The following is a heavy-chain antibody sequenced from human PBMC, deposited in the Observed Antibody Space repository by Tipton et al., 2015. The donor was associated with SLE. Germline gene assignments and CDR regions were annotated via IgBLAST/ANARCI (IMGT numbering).Heavy chain of an antibody. V-gene: IGHV4-34*01. CDR3: ARGWYFDL. CDR1: GGSFSGYY. CDR2: INHSGST. J-gene: IGHJ2*01. Sequence: GLVKPSETLSLTCAVYGGSFSGYYWSWIRQPPGKGLEWIGEINHSGSTNYNPSLKSRVTISVDTSKNQFSLKLSSVTAADTAVYYCARGWYFDLWGRGTLVTVSS.